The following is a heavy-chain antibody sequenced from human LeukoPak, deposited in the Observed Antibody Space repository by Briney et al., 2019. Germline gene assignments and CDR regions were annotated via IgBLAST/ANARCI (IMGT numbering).Heavy chain of an antibody. Sequence: GASVKVSCKASGYTFTGYYMHWVRQAPGQGLEWMGWINPNSGGTNYAQKFQGRVTMTRDTSISTAYMELSRLRSDDTAVYYCAIERIAVAGLFDYWGQGTLVTVSS. V-gene: IGHV1-2*02. CDR3: AIERIAVAGLFDY. CDR1: GYTFTGYY. D-gene: IGHD6-19*01. CDR2: INPNSGGT. J-gene: IGHJ4*02.